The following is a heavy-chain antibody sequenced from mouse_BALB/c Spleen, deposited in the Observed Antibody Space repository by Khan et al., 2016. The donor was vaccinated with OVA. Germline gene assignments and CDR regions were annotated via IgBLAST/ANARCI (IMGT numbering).Heavy chain of an antibody. CDR2: IWSAGST. J-gene: IGHJ3*01. CDR3: ARRGYDYGRGAWFAY. CDR1: GFSLTNYS. D-gene: IGHD2-4*01. Sequence: LQQSGPGLVQPSQSLSITCTVSGFSLTNYSVHWVRQSPGKGLEWLGVIWSAGSTDYNAAFISRLSISKDNSRSQVFFKMNSLQPNDTAIYYCARRGYDYGRGAWFAYWGQGTLVTVSA. V-gene: IGHV2-2*02.